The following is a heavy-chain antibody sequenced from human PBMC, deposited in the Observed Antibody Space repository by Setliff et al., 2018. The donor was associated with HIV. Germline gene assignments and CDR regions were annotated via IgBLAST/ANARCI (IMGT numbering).Heavy chain of an antibody. CDR2: IIPILGIA. CDR3: ASTIAAAGYYFDY. D-gene: IGHD6-13*01. J-gene: IGHJ4*02. V-gene: IGHV1-69*10. Sequence: SVKVSCKASGGTFSSYAISWVRQAPEQGLEWMGGIIPILGIANYAQKFQGRVTITADKSTSTAYMELSSLRSEDTAVYYCASTIAAAGYYFDYWGQGTLVTVSS. CDR1: GGTFSSYA.